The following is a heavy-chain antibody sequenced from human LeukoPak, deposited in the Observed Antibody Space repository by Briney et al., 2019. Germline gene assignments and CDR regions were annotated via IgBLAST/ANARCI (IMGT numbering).Heavy chain of an antibody. Sequence: SQTLSLTCAISGDSVSSNSAAWNWIRQSPSRGLEWLGRTYYRSKWYNDYAVSVKSRITINPDTSKNQFSLQLNSVTPEDTAVYYCARDRVVGAPLFYYYYGVDVWGQGTTVTVSS. CDR1: GDSVSSNSAA. J-gene: IGHJ6*02. CDR3: ARDRVVGAPLFYYYYGVDV. CDR2: TYYRSKWYN. V-gene: IGHV6-1*01. D-gene: IGHD1-26*01.